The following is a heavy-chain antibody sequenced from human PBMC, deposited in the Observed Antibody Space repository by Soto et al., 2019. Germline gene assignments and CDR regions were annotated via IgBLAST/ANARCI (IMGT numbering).Heavy chain of an antibody. D-gene: IGHD4-17*01. Sequence: ASVKVSCKASGYTFTSYDINWVRQATGQGLEWMGWMNPNSGNTGYAQKFQGRVTMTRNTSISTAYMELSSLRSEDTAVYYCARPLDYGEAFDIWGQGTMVTVSS. V-gene: IGHV1-8*01. CDR2: MNPNSGNT. CDR3: ARPLDYGEAFDI. J-gene: IGHJ3*02. CDR1: GYTFTSYD.